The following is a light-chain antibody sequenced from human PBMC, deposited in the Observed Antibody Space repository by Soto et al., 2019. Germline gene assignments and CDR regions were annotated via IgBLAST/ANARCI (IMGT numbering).Light chain of an antibody. CDR1: SSDIGAYNF. CDR2: DVN. Sequence: QSALTQPASVSGSPGQSITISCTGTSSDIGAYNFVSWYQQHPGKAPKLMLYDVNIRPSGVSNGFSGSKSGNTASLTISGLQAEDEADYYCTSWTTSTTMIFGGGTKVTVL. J-gene: IGLJ2*01. V-gene: IGLV2-14*03. CDR3: TSWTTSTTMI.